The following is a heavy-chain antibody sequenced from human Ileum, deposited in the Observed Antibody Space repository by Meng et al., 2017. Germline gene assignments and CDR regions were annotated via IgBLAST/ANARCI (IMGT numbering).Heavy chain of an antibody. CDR2: ITYSGDNT. J-gene: IGHJ2*01. CDR3: VKVALWRTDFYWYFDL. V-gene: IGHV3-23*04. CDR1: GFIFSNYG. D-gene: IGHD2-15*01. Sequence: EEQLVDSGGDLVQPGGSLRLACAASGFIFSNYGMSWVRQAPGKGLEWVSSITYSGDNTYYTPSVKGRFTISRDNSKSTLYLQVNSLRAEDTAVYFCVKVALWRTDFYWYFDLWGRGTLVTVSS.